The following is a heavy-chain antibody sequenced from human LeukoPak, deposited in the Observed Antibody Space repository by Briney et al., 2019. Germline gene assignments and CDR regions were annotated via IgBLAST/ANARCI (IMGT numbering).Heavy chain of an antibody. CDR1: GFPFSSYA. CDR3: AKTQGHTSSWFFDY. Sequence: GGSLRLSCAASGFPFSSYAVIWVRQTPGRGLEWVVTISGSGTTTYYADAAEGRFTVSRDNSKNTLFLHMNSLRAEDTALYFCAKTQGHTSSWFFDYWGQGTLVTVSS. J-gene: IGHJ4*02. CDR2: ISGSGTTT. V-gene: IGHV3-23*01. D-gene: IGHD6-13*01.